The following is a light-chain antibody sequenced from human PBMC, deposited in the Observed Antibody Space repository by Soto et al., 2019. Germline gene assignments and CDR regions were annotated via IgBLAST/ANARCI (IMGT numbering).Light chain of an antibody. CDR3: QQYGSSPPYT. CDR1: QSVSNTY. J-gene: IGKJ2*01. CDR2: GSF. V-gene: IGKV3-20*01. Sequence: EVVLTQSQGTLSLSPGERATLSCRAIQSVSNTYFALYQQKPGQAPRLLNFGSFDRATAIPDRFSGSGSVTDFTLTISRLQPDDFAVYYCQQYGSSPPYTFGQGTKLEIK.